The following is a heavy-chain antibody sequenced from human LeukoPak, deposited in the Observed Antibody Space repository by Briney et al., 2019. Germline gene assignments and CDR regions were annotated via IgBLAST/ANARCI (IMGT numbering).Heavy chain of an antibody. Sequence: PGGSLRLSCAASGFTFGDTWMNWVRQVPGQGLEWVANIKQDGSEKFYVASVKGRFTISRDNGKSSLYLQMNSLRAGDTALYYCATSYDMGWLIGYWGQGTLVTVSS. CDR3: ATSYDMGWLIGY. CDR2: IKQDGSEK. CDR1: GFTFGDTW. D-gene: IGHD3/OR15-3a*01. V-gene: IGHV3-7*03. J-gene: IGHJ4*02.